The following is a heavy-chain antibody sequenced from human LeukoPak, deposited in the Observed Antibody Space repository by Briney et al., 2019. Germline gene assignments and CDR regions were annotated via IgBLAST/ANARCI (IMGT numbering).Heavy chain of an antibody. CDR2: IYTSGST. CDR1: GGSIRSYY. D-gene: IGHD1-14*01. J-gene: IGHJ5*02. V-gene: IGHV4-4*09. CDR3: ARLSHRANWFDP. Sequence: SETLSLTCTVPGGSIRSYYWSWIRQPPGKGLEWIGYIYTSGSTNYNPSLKSRVTISVDTSKNQFSLKLSSVTAADTAVYYCARLSHRANWFDPWGQGTLVTVSS.